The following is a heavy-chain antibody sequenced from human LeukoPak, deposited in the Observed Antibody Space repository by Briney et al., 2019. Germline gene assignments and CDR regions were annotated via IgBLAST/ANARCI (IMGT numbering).Heavy chain of an antibody. V-gene: IGHV3-23*01. CDR2: ISGSGDNT. CDR3: ARDSNGPAF. CDR1: GFTFSSYA. D-gene: IGHD6-19*01. J-gene: IGHJ4*02. Sequence: RGSLRLSCAASGFTFSSYAMSWVRQAPGKGLEWVSGISGSGDNTYYADSVKGRFTISRDNSKNTLYVQVNSLGTEDTAAYYCARDSNGPAFWGQGTPVTVSS.